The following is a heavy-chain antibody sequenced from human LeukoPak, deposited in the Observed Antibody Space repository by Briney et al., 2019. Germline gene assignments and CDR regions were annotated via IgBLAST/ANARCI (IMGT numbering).Heavy chain of an antibody. J-gene: IGHJ4*02. V-gene: IGHV3-33*01. CDR3: ARGESYYDSSGLFDY. Sequence: GGSLRLSCAASGFTFSSYGMHWVRQAPGKGLEWVAVIWYDGSNKYYADSVKGRFTISRDNSKSTLYLQMNSLRAEDTAVYYCARGESYYDSSGLFDYWGQGTLVTVSS. CDR1: GFTFSSYG. D-gene: IGHD3-22*01. CDR2: IWYDGSNK.